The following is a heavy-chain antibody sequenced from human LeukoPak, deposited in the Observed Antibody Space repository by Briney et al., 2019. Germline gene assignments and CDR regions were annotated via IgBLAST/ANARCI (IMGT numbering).Heavy chain of an antibody. Sequence: GGSLRLSCAASGFTFSSYSMTWVRQAPGKGLEWVSYISSSSSTMYYADSVKGRFTISRDNAKNSLYLQMNSLRAEDTAVYYCARVAKERGYSYGHEDYWGQGTLVTVSS. V-gene: IGHV3-48*01. CDR2: ISSSSSTM. CDR3: ARVAKERGYSYGHEDY. J-gene: IGHJ4*02. CDR1: GFTFSSYS. D-gene: IGHD5-18*01.